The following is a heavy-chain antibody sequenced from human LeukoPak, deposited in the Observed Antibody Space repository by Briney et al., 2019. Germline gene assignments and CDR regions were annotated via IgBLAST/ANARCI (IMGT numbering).Heavy chain of an antibody. D-gene: IGHD6-13*01. CDR3: AKGRSSSWRPFDY. V-gene: IGHV3-23*01. CDR1: GFTFSNYA. CDR2: ISGSGGST. Sequence: GGSLRLSCAASGFTFSNYAMSWVRQAPGKGLEWVSAISGSGGSTYYADSVKGRFTISRDNSKNTLFMQMNSLRAEDTAVYYCAKGRSSSWRPFDYWGQGTLVTVSS. J-gene: IGHJ4*02.